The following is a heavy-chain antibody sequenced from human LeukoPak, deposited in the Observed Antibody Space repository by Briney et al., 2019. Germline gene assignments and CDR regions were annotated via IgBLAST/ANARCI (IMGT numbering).Heavy chain of an antibody. CDR2: ISSSSSTI. D-gene: IGHD3-9*01. V-gene: IGHV3-48*01. CDR3: ARALRYFDWLSTSPEYNWFDP. Sequence: GGSLRFSCAASGFTFSSYSMNWVRQAPGKGLEWVSYISSSSSTIYYADSVKGRFTISRDNAKNSLYLQMNSLRAEDTAVYYCARALRYFDWLSTSPEYNWFDPWGQGTLVTVSS. CDR1: GFTFSSYS. J-gene: IGHJ5*02.